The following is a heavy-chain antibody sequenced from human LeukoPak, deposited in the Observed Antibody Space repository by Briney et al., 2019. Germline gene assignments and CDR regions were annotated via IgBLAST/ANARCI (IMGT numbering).Heavy chain of an antibody. CDR1: GFTFSSYA. D-gene: IGHD2-21*01. CDR2: TSGSGGRT. J-gene: IGHJ4*02. CDR3: AKDFRIGYSAHFDY. Sequence: PGGSLRLSCVASGFTFSSYAINWVRQAPGKGLEWVSGTSGSGGRTYYADSVKGRFTISRENSKNTLYLQMDSLRGEDTAVYYCAKDFRIGYSAHFDYWGQGALVTVSS. V-gene: IGHV3-23*01.